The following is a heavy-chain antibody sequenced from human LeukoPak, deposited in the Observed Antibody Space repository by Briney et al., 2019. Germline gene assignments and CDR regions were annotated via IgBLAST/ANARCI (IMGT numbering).Heavy chain of an antibody. CDR1: GGSISSYY. Sequence: SETLSLTCTVSGGSISSYYWSRIRQPPGKGLEWIGYIYYSGSTNYNPSLKSRVTISVDTSKNQFSLKLSSVTAADTAVYYCARDIRWYFDLWGRGTLVTVSS. CDR2: IYYSGST. CDR3: ARDIRWYFDL. V-gene: IGHV4-59*01. D-gene: IGHD2-21*01. J-gene: IGHJ2*01.